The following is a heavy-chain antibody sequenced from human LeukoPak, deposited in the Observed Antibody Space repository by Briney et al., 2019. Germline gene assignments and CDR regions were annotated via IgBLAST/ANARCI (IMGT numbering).Heavy chain of an antibody. CDR3: ARLFITWSGSHQFDY. J-gene: IGHJ4*02. CDR1: GYSFTSYW. CDR2: IYPGDSDT. Sequence: GESLKISCKGSGYSFTSYWIGWVRQMPGKGLEWMGIIYPGDSDTRYSPSFQGQVTISADKSISTAYLQWSSLKASDTATYYCARLFITWSGSHQFDYWGQGTLVTVSS. D-gene: IGHD3-3*01. V-gene: IGHV5-51*01.